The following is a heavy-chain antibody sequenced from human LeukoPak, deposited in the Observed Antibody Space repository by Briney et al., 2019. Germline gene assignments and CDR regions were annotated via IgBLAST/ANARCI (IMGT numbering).Heavy chain of an antibody. CDR2: IIPIFGTA. D-gene: IGHD4-17*01. V-gene: IGHV1-69*13. CDR3: ARDRVTTTRKGKDYYYYMDV. Sequence: GASVKVSCKASGGTFSSYAISWVRQAPGQGLEWMGGIIPIFGTANYAQKFQGRVTITADESTSTAYMELSSLRSEDTAVYYCARDRVTTTRKGKDYYYYMDVWGKGTTVTVSS. J-gene: IGHJ6*03. CDR1: GGTFSSYA.